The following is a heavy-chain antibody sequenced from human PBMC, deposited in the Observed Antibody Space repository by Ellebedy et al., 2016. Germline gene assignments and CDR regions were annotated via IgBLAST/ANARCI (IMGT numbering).Heavy chain of an antibody. CDR1: GGSITGYF. Sequence: SETLSLXCSVSGGSITGYFWSWIRQPPGKGLEYIGYIFYDGYTLYDPAVKSRLTISVGTSKNHFSLTLRSVTAADTAVYYCARHANIGVIREGFDRWGQGILVTVSS. CDR2: IFYDGYT. V-gene: IGHV4-59*08. D-gene: IGHD3-10*01. J-gene: IGHJ5*02. CDR3: ARHANIGVIREGFDR.